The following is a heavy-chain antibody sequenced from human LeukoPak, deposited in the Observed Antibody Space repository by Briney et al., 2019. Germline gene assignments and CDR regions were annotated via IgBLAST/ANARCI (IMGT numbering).Heavy chain of an antibody. CDR2: ITSSSNYI. D-gene: IGHD3-10*01. V-gene: IGHV3-21*03. CDR3: ARDCWDYGSGSYCGIDY. CDR1: GFTFSSFN. Sequence: GGSLRLSCAASGFTFSSFNMNWVRQAPGKGLEWVSSITSSSNYIYYADSVKGRFTISRDNAKNSLYLQMNSLRAEDTTVYYCARDCWDYGSGSYCGIDYWGQGTLVTVSS. J-gene: IGHJ4*02.